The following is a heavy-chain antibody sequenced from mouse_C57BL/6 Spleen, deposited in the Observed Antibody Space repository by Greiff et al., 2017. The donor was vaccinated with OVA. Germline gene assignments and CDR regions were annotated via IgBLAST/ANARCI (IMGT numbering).Heavy chain of an antibody. CDR3: AQTAKVLYAMDY. CDR2: IGPGSGST. CDR1: GYTFTDYY. J-gene: IGHJ4*01. Sequence: VKLVESGAELVKPGASVKISCKASGYTFTDYYINWVKQRPGQGLEWIGKIGPGSGSTYYNEKFKGKSTLTADKSSSTAYMQLSSMTSEDAAVYFCAQTAKVLYAMDYWGQGTSVTVSS. D-gene: IGHD3-2*02. V-gene: IGHV1-77*01.